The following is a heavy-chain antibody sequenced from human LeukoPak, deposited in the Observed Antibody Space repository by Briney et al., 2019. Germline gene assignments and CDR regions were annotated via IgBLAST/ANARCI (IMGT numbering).Heavy chain of an antibody. CDR1: GGSFSAYY. J-gene: IGHJ6*03. V-gene: IGHV4-34*01. CDR3: ARGRTTAAYYYYYMDV. CDR2: INHSGST. D-gene: IGHD4-11*01. Sequence: SETLSLTCAVYGGSFSAYYWSWIRQPPGKGLEWIGEINHSGSTNYNPSLKSRVTISVDTSKNQFSLKLSSVTAADTAVYYCARGRTTAAYYYYYMDVWGKGTTVTVSS.